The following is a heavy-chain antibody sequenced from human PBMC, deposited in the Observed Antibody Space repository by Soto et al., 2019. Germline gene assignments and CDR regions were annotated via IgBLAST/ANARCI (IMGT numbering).Heavy chain of an antibody. D-gene: IGHD3-22*01. Sequence: LRLSCAASGFTFSSYAMHWVRQAPGKGLEWVAVISYDGSNKYYADSVKGRFTISRDNSKNTLYLQMNSLRAEDTAVYYCARDPTPYYDSSGYLGYNWFDPWGQGTLVTVSS. CDR2: ISYDGSNK. V-gene: IGHV3-30-3*01. J-gene: IGHJ5*02. CDR1: GFTFSSYA. CDR3: ARDPTPYYDSSGYLGYNWFDP.